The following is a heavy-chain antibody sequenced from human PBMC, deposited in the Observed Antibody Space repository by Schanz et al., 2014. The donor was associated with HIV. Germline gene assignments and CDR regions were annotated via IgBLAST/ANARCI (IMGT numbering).Heavy chain of an antibody. Sequence: QVQLLQSGAELKKPGASVRVSCKTSGYAFTSYGITWVRQAPGQGLEWMGGIIPVSGTASYAQMFQGRVKIIADKSTSTAYMELSSLRSEDTAMYYCAKDRNGYNQPIESWGHGTLVSVSS. J-gene: IGHJ5*01. CDR1: GYAFTSYG. CDR3: AKDRNGYNQPIES. D-gene: IGHD5-18*01. V-gene: IGHV1-69*06. CDR2: IIPVSGTA.